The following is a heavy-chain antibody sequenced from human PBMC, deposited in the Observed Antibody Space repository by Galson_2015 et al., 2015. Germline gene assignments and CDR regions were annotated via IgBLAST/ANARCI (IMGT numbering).Heavy chain of an antibody. Sequence: SEPLSLTCAVSGSSIINGHWWRWVRQSPGKGLEWIGEIERKEGTTYNTPLRGRATISVDTSKNHLSLSLTSVTAADTALYYCARNGDYALDSWGQGTLVTVSS. V-gene: IGHV4-4*02. CDR2: IERKEGT. CDR3: ARNGDYALDS. CDR1: GSSIINGHW. J-gene: IGHJ4*02. D-gene: IGHD4-17*01.